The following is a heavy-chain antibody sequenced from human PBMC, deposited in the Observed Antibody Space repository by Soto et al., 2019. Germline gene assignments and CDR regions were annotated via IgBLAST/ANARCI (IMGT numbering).Heavy chain of an antibody. V-gene: IGHV4-30-2*01. CDR3: ARDYYDSSGYYSRDAFDI. Sequence: QLQLQESGSGLVKPSQTLSLTCAVSGGSISSGGYSWSWIRQPPGKGLEWIGYIYHSGSTYYNPSLKSRVTISVDRSKNQFSLKLSSVTAADTAVYYCARDYYDSSGYYSRDAFDIWGQGTMVTVSS. J-gene: IGHJ3*02. CDR2: IYHSGST. D-gene: IGHD3-22*01. CDR1: GGSISSGGYS.